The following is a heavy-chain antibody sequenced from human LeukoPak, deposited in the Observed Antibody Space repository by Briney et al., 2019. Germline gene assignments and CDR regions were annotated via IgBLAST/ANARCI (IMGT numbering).Heavy chain of an antibody. J-gene: IGHJ4*02. D-gene: IGHD3-3*01. CDR2: IYSGGST. CDR1: GFTVSSNY. V-gene: IGHV3-66*02. Sequence: GGSLSLSCAASGFTVSSNYMSWVRQAPGEGLEWVSVIYSGGSTYYADSAKGRFTISRDNSKNTLYLQMNSLRAEDTAVYYCARRGKDFWSGYYTGLDYWGQGTLVTVSS. CDR3: ARRGKDFWSGYYTGLDY.